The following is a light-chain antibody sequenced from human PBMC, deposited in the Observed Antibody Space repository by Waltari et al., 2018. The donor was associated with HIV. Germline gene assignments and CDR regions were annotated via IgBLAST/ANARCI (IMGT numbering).Light chain of an antibody. J-gene: IGLJ2*01. Sequence: SYELTQPPSVSVSPGQTASITCSGDKLGEKYASWYQQKPGQSPILVMYQDNKRPSGLPERFSGSNSGNTATLTISGTQAMDEADYYCQAWDSSTGVLGGGTKLTVL. CDR2: QDN. CDR3: QAWDSSTGV. V-gene: IGLV3-1*01. CDR1: KLGEKY.